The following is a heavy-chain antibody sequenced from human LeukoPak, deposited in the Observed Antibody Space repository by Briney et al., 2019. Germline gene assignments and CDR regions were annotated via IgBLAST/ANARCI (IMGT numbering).Heavy chain of an antibody. CDR3: ARGPNYDFWSGYYTLYY. J-gene: IGHJ4*02. CDR2: MNPNSGNT. CDR1: GYTFTSYD. D-gene: IGHD3-3*01. V-gene: IGHV1-8*01. Sequence: EASVKVSCKASGYTFTSYDINWVRQATGQGLEWMGWMNPNSGNTGYAQKFQGRVTMTRNTSISTAYMELSSLGSEDTAVYYCARGPNYDFWSGYYTLYYWGQGTLVTVSS.